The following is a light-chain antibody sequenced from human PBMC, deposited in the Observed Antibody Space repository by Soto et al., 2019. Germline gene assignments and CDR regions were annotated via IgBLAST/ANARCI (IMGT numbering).Light chain of an antibody. Sequence: DIQMTQSPSAMSASVGDRVTITCRASQDISHYLAWFQQKPGKVPKRLIYKASSLESGVPSRFSGSGSGTEFTLTISSLQPDDFATYYCQQYNSYPGTFGPGTKVDIK. CDR3: QQYNSYPGT. J-gene: IGKJ3*01. CDR1: QDISHY. CDR2: KAS. V-gene: IGKV1-17*03.